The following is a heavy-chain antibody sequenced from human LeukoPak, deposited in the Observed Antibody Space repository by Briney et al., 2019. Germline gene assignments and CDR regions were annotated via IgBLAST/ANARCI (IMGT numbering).Heavy chain of an antibody. CDR1: GGSINGFY. V-gene: IGHV4-4*07. CDR2: IYSSGGT. CDR3: ARDRGTWNDDGFDY. J-gene: IGHJ4*02. Sequence: SETLSLTCTVSGGSINGFYWNWIRQPAGKRLEWIGRIYSSGGTDYNPSLKSRVTMSVDTSKNQFSLKLSSVTAADTAVYYCARDRGTWNDDGFDYWGQGTLVTVSS. D-gene: IGHD1-1*01.